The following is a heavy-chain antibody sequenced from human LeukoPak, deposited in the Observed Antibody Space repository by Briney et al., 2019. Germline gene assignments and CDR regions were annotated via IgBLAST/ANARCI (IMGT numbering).Heavy chain of an antibody. CDR3: AKRGVVIRVILVGFHKEAYYFDS. CDR1: GFTFSSYA. V-gene: IGHV3-30*04. CDR2: ISYDGSNK. Sequence: GGSLRLSCAASGFTFSSYAMHWVRQAPGKGLEWVAVISYDGSNKYYADSVKGRFTISRDNSKNTLYLQMNSLRAEDTAVYYCAKRGVVIRVILVGFHKEAYYFDSWGQGARVTVSS. D-gene: IGHD3-22*01. J-gene: IGHJ4*02.